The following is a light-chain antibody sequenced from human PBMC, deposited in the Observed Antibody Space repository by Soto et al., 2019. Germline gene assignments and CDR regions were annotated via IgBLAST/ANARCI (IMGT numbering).Light chain of an antibody. J-gene: IGKJ4*01. Sequence: EIVLTQSPATLSLSPGEGVALSCGASQSLSNNFLAWYQQKSGLAPRLLSFDASTRATCIPDRFSGSGSGPDFTLTISRLEPEDFAVYYYPQFGASPTFGEGTKVQF. CDR1: QSLSNNF. CDR2: DAS. V-gene: IGKV3D-20*01. CDR3: PQFGASPT.